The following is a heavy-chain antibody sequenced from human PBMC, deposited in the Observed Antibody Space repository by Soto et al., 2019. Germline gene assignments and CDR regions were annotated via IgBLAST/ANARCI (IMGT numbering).Heavy chain of an antibody. D-gene: IGHD6-6*01. CDR2: INPGSDYI. CDR1: GFTFIGYS. V-gene: IGHV3-21*01. CDR3: AKYYLLGRIALLMDF. Sequence: PGGSLRLSCEASGFTFIGYSMNWVRQAPGKGLEWVSSINPGSDYIYYADSVKGRFTISRDNSKNSVYLQMNSLRPEDTAVYYCAKYYLLGRIALLMDFWGQGTLVTVSS. J-gene: IGHJ4*02.